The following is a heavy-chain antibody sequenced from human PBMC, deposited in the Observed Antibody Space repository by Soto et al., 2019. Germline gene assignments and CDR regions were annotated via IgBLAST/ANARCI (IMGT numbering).Heavy chain of an antibody. J-gene: IGHJ4*02. V-gene: IGHV4-30-2*01. D-gene: IGHD5-12*01. Sequence: QLQLQESGSGLVKPSQTLSLTCAVSGGSISSGGYSWSWIRQPPGRGLEWIGYIYHSGSTYYNPSLKRRVAISVDRSKNRFSLKLRSVPAADTAVYYCAAGGGLPRYYWGQGTLVTVSS. CDR3: AAGGGLPRYY. CDR1: GGSISSGGYS. CDR2: IYHSGST.